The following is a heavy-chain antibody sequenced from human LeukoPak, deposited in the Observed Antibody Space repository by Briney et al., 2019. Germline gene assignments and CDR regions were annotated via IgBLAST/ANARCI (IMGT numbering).Heavy chain of an antibody. D-gene: IGHD5-12*01. V-gene: IGHV1-2*06. J-gene: IGHJ4*02. CDR2: INPNSGGT. CDR1: GYTFTGYY. CDR3: ARLRAYTGYHYAYDY. Sequence: ASVKGSCKASGYTFTGYYIHWVRQAPRHGLEWMGRINPNSGGTNYAQKFQGRVTMTRDTSISTAYMELSRLRSDDTALYYCARLRAYTGYHYAYDYWGQGTLVTVSS.